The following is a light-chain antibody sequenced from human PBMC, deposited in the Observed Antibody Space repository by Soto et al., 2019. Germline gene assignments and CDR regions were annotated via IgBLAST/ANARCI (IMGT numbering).Light chain of an antibody. CDR3: SSYAGTNNLGV. CDR1: SSDIGGYNF. Sequence: QAVLTQPPSASGSPGQSVTISCNGTSSDIGGYNFVSWYQQHPGKAPKLIIYEVNKRPSGVPDRFSGSKSGNTASLTVSGLQADDEGVYYCSSYAGTNNLGVFGGGTKLTVL. V-gene: IGLV2-8*01. J-gene: IGLJ3*02. CDR2: EVN.